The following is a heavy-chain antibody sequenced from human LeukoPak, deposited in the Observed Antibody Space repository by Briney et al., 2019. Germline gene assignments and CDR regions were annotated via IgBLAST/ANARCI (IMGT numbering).Heavy chain of an antibody. Sequence: GGSLRLSCAASGFTLSTYWMTWVRQAPGKGLEWVANTKQDGSEKYYVDSVKGRFTISRDNVKKLLYLQMNSLRVEDTAVYYCARDRGSSGRLGRFDNWGQGTLVTVSP. CDR1: GFTLSTYW. CDR3: ARDRGSSGRLGRFDN. V-gene: IGHV3-7*01. J-gene: IGHJ4*02. CDR2: TKQDGSEK. D-gene: IGHD6-19*01.